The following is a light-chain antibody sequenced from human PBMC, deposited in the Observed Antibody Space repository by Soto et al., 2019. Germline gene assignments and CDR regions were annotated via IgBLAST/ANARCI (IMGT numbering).Light chain of an antibody. V-gene: IGLV2-14*01. Sequence: QSALTQPASVSGSPGQSITISCTGTSSDVGGYKHVSWYQHHPGKAPKLMIYEVSNRPSGVSNRFSGSKSGYTASLTISGLHAEYEADYYCNSQRSSGTRVFGTGTKLTVL. J-gene: IGLJ1*01. CDR3: NSQRSSGTRV. CDR1: SSDVGGYKH. CDR2: EVS.